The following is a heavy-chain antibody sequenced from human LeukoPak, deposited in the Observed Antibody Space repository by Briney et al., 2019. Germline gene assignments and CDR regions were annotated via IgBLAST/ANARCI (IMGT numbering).Heavy chain of an antibody. D-gene: IGHD6-19*01. V-gene: IGHV4-4*07. CDR1: GGSISSYY. CDR2: IYTTGST. Sequence: SETLSLTCTVSGGSISSYYWTWIRQPAGKGLEWIGRIYTTGSTNYNPSLNSRVTMSVDTSKNQFSLKLSSVTAADTAVYYCARQIAVAGKAGFGYWGQGTLVTVSS. J-gene: IGHJ4*02. CDR3: ARQIAVAGKAGFGY.